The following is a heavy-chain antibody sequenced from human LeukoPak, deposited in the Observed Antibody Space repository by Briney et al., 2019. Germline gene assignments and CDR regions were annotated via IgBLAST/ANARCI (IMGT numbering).Heavy chain of an antibody. CDR2: INPNSGGT. Sequence: ASVKVSCKASGYTFTGYYMHWVRQAPGQGLEWMGWINPNSGGTNYAQKFQGRVTMTRDTSISTAYMELSRLRSDDTAVYYCARPNLAGTIEYFQHWGQGTLVTVSS. D-gene: IGHD6-13*01. J-gene: IGHJ1*01. V-gene: IGHV1-2*02. CDR3: ARPNLAGTIEYFQH. CDR1: GYTFTGYY.